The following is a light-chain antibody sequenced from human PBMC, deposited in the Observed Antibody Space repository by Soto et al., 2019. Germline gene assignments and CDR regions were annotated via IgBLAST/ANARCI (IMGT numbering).Light chain of an antibody. CDR1: QSVGSS. J-gene: IGKJ1*01. CDR3: QQHHKWPRT. Sequence: EIMMTQSPATLSLSPGERATLSCRASQSVGSSLAWYQQRPGQAPRLLIYSASTRTTGIPARFSGTGSGTEFTLTISSLESEDFAVSCCQQHHKWPRTFSPWTRVEIK. CDR2: SAS. V-gene: IGKV3-15*01.